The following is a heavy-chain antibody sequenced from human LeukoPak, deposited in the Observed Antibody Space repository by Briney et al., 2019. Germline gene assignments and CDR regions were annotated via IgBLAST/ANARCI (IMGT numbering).Heavy chain of an antibody. Sequence: GALRLSCTASGFTFSSYGMHWVRQAPGKGLEGVAVIWNDGSNKYYADSVKGRFTISKDNSKNTVYLQMNSLRAEDTAVYYCARPFSNYGWFDPWGQGTLVTVSS. CDR3: ARPFSNYGWFDP. J-gene: IGHJ5*02. CDR2: IWNDGSNK. D-gene: IGHD4-11*01. V-gene: IGHV3-33*03. CDR1: GFTFSSYG.